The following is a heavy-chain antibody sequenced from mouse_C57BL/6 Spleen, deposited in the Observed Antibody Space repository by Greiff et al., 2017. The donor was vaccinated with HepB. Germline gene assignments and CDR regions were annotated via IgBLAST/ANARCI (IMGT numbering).Heavy chain of an antibody. D-gene: IGHD3-1*01. Sequence: EVKLMESEGGLVQPGSSMKLSCTASGFTFSDYYMAWVRQVPEKGLEWVANINYDGSSTYYLDSLKSRFIISRDNAKNILYLQMSSLKSEDTATYYCAREGGIPGAMDYWGQGTSVTVSS. CDR3: AREGGIPGAMDY. CDR1: GFTFSDYY. J-gene: IGHJ4*01. CDR2: INYDGSST. V-gene: IGHV5-16*01.